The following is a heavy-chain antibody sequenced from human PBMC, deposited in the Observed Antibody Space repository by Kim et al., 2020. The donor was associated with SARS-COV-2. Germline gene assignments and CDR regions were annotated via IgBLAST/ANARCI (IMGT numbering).Heavy chain of an antibody. J-gene: IGHJ5*02. Sequence: GGSLRLSCAASGFTFSNYNMNWVRQAPGKGLEWVSYISSSSSAIYYADSVKGRFTISRDNAKNSLYLQMNSLRVEDTAVYYCARGSRGFDPWGQGTLVTVSS. V-gene: IGHV3-48*01. CDR1: GFTFSNYN. CDR2: ISSSSSAI. CDR3: ARGSRGFDP.